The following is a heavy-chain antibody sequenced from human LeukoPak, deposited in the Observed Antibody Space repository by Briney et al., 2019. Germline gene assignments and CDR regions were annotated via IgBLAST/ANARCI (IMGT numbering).Heavy chain of an antibody. CDR3: ARRGYGYYFDD. D-gene: IGHD5-18*01. V-gene: IGHV4-39*01. J-gene: IGHJ4*02. Sequence: PSETLSLTCTVSGGSVSSSSYYWGWIRRPPGKGLEWIGNIYYTGNTYYYNPSLKSRVTISVDTSKNQFSLKVSSVTAADTAVYYCARRGYGYYFDDWGQGTLVTVS. CDR2: IYYTGNTY. CDR1: GGSVSSSSYY.